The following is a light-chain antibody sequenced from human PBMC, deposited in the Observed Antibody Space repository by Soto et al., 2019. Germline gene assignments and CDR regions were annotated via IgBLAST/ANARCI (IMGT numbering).Light chain of an antibody. CDR1: QSVSSN. CDR2: DAS. Sequence: EIVMTQSPATLSVSPGERATLSCRASQSVSSNLAWYQQKFGQPPRLLIYDASTRATGIPARFSGSGSETEFTLTINSLQSEDFAVYYCQQYNNWPPITFGQGTRLEIK. V-gene: IGKV3-15*01. CDR3: QQYNNWPPIT. J-gene: IGKJ5*01.